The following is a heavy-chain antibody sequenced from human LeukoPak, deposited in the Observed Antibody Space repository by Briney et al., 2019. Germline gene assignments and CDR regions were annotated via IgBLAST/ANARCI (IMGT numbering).Heavy chain of an antibody. CDR2: ISYDGSNK. J-gene: IGHJ2*01. CDR3: ARDGRYSGYQYSRTFDWYFDL. CDR1: GFTFSSHA. V-gene: IGHV3-30-3*01. D-gene: IGHD1-26*01. Sequence: GGSLRLSCAASGFTFSSHAMHWVRQAPGKGLEWVAVISYDGSNKYYADSVKGRFTISRDNSKNTLYLQMNSLRAEDTAVYYCARDGRYSGYQYSRTFDWYFDLWGRGTLVTVSS.